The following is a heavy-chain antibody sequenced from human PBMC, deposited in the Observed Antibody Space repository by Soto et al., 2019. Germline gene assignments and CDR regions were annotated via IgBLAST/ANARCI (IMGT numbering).Heavy chain of an antibody. D-gene: IGHD6-19*01. CDR2: IKHSGSS. CDR1: AGSFSHYY. V-gene: IGHV4-34*01. Sequence: PSETLSLTCAVYAGSFSHYYWNWIRQSPGKGLEWIGKIKHSGSSNYNPSLRSRVSISVDMSKNQFSLRLTSVIAADTAVYYCARGGSSDWQVALDIWGQGTMVTVSS. J-gene: IGHJ3*02. CDR3: ARGGSSDWQVALDI.